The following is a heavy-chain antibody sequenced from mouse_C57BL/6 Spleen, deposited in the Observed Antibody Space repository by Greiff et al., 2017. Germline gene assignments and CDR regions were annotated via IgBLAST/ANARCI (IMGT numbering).Heavy chain of an antibody. CDR2: ISYDGSN. D-gene: IGHD3-1*01. V-gene: IGHV3-6*01. J-gene: IGHJ3*01. CDR1: GYSITSGYY. CDR3: ARGHDWFAY. Sequence: EVQLVESGPGLVKPSQSLSLTCSVTGYSITSGYYWNWIRQFPGNKLEWMGYISYDGSNNYNPSLKNRISITRDTSKNQFFLKLNSVTTEDTATCYCARGHDWFAYWGQGTLVTVSA.